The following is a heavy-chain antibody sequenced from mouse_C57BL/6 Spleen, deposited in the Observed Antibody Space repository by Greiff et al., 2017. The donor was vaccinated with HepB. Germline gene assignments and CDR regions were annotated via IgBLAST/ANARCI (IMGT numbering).Heavy chain of an antibody. CDR3: ARIKKIVATYFDY. D-gene: IGHD1-1*01. CDR1: GYTFTSYW. CDR2: TNPTNGRT. V-gene: IGHV1S81*02. Sequence: QGKRQQPGAELVKAGASVKMSCKASGYTFTSYWMHWVKQRLGQGLEWFAETNPTNGRTYYNEKFKSKATRTVDKSSSTAYMLLSGPTFEDSAVYYCARIKKIVATYFDYWGQGTTLTVSS. J-gene: IGHJ2*01.